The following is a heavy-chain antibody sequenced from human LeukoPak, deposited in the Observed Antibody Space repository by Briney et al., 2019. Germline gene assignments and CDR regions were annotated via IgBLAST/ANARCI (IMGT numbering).Heavy chain of an antibody. V-gene: IGHV4-4*07. CDR3: GRVSCSSTSCYSDY. CDR2: IYTSGST. J-gene: IGHJ4*02. Sequence: SETLSLTCTVSGGSISSYYWSWIRQPAGKGLEWIGRIYTSGSTNYNPSLKSRVTMSVDTSKNQFSLKLSSVTAADTAVYYCGRVSCSSTSCYSDYWGQGTLVTASS. D-gene: IGHD2-2*02. CDR1: GGSISSYY.